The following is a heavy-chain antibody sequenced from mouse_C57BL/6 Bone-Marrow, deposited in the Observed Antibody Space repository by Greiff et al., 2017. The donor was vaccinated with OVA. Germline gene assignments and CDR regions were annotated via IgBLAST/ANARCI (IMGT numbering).Heavy chain of an antibody. Sequence: EVKLMESGPGLVKPSQSLSLTCSVTGYSITSGYYWNWIRQFPGNKLEWMGYISYDGSNNYNPSLKNRISITRDTSKNQFFLKLNSVTTEDTATYYCARTYYDYAYYYAMDYWGQGTSVTVSS. CDR1: GYSITSGYY. D-gene: IGHD2-4*01. J-gene: IGHJ4*01. CDR3: ARTYYDYAYYYAMDY. V-gene: IGHV3-6*01. CDR2: ISYDGSN.